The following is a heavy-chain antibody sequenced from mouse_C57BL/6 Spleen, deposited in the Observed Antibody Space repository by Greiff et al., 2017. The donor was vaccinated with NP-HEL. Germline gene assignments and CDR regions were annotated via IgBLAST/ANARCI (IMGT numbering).Heavy chain of an antibody. CDR1: GFTFSSYA. J-gene: IGHJ2*01. V-gene: IGHV5-4*01. Sequence: EVKVVESGGGLVKPGGSLKLSWAASGFTFSSYAMSWVRQTPEKRLEWVATISDGGSYTYYPDNVKGRFTISRDNAKNNLYLQMSHLKSEDTAMYYCAREGGKYFDYWGQGTTLTVSS. CDR3: AREGGKYFDY. CDR2: ISDGGSYT. D-gene: IGHD1-1*02.